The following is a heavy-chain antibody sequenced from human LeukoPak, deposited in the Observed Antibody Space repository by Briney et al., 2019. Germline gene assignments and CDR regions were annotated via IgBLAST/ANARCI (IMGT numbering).Heavy chain of an antibody. CDR3: VTDGDKWNDFEY. V-gene: IGHV3-7*01. CDR1: GLSISNFW. J-gene: IGHJ4*02. CDR2: IDKDGNEI. D-gene: IGHD1-1*01. Sequence: GGSLRLSCAASGLSISNFWMHWVRQAPGKGLEWVAIIDKDGNEIKYVDSVKGRFTLSRDNARNSVYLQMNSLRTEDTALYYCVTDGDKWNDFEYWGQGILVTVSS.